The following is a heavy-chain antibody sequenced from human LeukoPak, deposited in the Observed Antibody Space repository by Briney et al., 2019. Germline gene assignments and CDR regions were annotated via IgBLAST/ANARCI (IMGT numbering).Heavy chain of an antibody. CDR3: AGDYGDFDAFDI. V-gene: IGHV3-53*01. CDR2: IYSGGRT. J-gene: IGHJ3*02. Sequence: GGSLRLSCAASGFTVSSTYMSWVRQAPGKGLEWVSVIYSGGRTYYADSVKGRFTISRDNSKNTLYLQMNSLRAEDTAVYYCAGDYGDFDAFDIWGQGTMVTVSS. D-gene: IGHD4-17*01. CDR1: GFTVSSTY.